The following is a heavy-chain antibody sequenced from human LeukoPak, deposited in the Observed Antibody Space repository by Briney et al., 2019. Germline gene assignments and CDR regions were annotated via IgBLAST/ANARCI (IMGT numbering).Heavy chain of an antibody. CDR3: ARPYYYDSRIDP. J-gene: IGHJ5*02. V-gene: IGHV4-30-4*01. CDR2: MYSSGRT. D-gene: IGHD3-22*01. CDR1: GVSISSGDYY. Sequence: SETLSLACTVSGVSISSGDYYWSWIRQPPGKGLEWIGYMYSSGRTYYNPSLKSRATISVDTSKDQFSLELSSVTAADTAVYYCARPYYYDSRIDPWGQGTLVTVSS.